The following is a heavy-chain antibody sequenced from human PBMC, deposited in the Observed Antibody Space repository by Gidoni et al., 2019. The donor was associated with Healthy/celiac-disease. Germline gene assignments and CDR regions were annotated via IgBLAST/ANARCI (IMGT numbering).Heavy chain of an antibody. V-gene: IGHV3-66*01. CDR3: ARDWRSSSPKYYGMDV. J-gene: IGHJ6*02. CDR2: IYSGGST. Sequence: EVQLVESGGGLVQPGGSLRLSCAASGFTVSSNYMSWVRQAPGKGLEWVSVIYSGGSTYYADSVKGRFTISRDNSKNTLYLQMNSLRAEDTAVYYCARDWRSSSPKYYGMDVWGQGTTVTVSS. CDR1: GFTVSSNY. D-gene: IGHD6-6*01.